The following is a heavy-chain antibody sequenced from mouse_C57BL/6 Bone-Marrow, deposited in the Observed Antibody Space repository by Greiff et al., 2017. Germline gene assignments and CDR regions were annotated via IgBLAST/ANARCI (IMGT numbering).Heavy chain of an antibody. CDR1: GYTFTDYY. Sequence: EVQLQQSGPELVKPGASVKISCKASGYTFTDYYMNWVKQSHGKSLEWIGDINPNNGGTSYNQKFKGKATLTVDKSSSTAYMELRSLTSEDPAVYYCASDYGSRWYFDVWGTGTTVTVSS. CDR3: ASDYGSRWYFDV. CDR2: INPNNGGT. V-gene: IGHV1-26*01. J-gene: IGHJ1*03. D-gene: IGHD1-1*01.